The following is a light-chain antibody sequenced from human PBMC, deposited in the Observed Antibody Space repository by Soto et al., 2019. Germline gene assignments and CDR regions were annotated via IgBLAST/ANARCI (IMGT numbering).Light chain of an antibody. J-gene: IGKJ1*01. CDR2: KAS. V-gene: IGKV1-5*03. CDR1: KRISSW. CDR3: PQYNSYAQT. Sequence: DIQMTQSPSTLSSSVVDRVTITCLASKRISSWLAWYKLKPGEAPKLLIYKASSLESGVPSRFSGSGSWTECTLTISSLQPDDFATYYCPQYNSYAQTFGKGKKVEIK.